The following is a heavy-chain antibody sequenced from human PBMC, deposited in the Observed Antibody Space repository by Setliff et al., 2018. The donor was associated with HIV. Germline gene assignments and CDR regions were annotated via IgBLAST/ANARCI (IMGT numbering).Heavy chain of an antibody. J-gene: IGHJ4*02. CDR1: GGSISSSSYY. Sequence: SETLSLTCTVSGGSISSSSYYWGWIRQPPGKGLEWIGYIYYIGNTNYNPSLKSRVTISVDTSKNQFSLKLSSVTAADTAVYYCARVRGSSYFGTFDYWGQGALVTVSS. CDR3: ARVRGSSYFGTFDY. V-gene: IGHV4-61*05. D-gene: IGHD1-26*01. CDR2: IYYIGNT.